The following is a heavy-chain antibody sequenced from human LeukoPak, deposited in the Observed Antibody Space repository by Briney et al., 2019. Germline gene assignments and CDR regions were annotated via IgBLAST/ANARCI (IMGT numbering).Heavy chain of an antibody. CDR1: GFTFSNYN. CDR2: ITLSRTTI. Sequence: PAGGSLRLSCAASGFTFSNYNMNWVRQAPGKGLEWVAYITLSRTTIYYADSVQGRFTISRDNAKNSLYLQMNSLRAEDTAVYYCASNNLWFGELPGYWGQGTLVTVSS. J-gene: IGHJ4*02. V-gene: IGHV3-48*04. D-gene: IGHD3-10*01. CDR3: ASNNLWFGELPGY.